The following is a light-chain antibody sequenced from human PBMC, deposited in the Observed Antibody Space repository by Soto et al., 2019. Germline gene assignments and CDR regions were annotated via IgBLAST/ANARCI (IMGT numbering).Light chain of an antibody. V-gene: IGKV3-20*01. CDR2: GAS. J-gene: IGKJ1*01. CDR3: QQYVSSPWA. Sequence: IVLAHSPGTLSLSPGERATLSFRASQSVTNSFLAWYQQKPGQAPRLLIYGASRRATGIPDRFTGSGSGTDFTLTISRLEPEDFAVYYCQQYVSSPWAFGQGTKVDIK. CDR1: QSVTNSF.